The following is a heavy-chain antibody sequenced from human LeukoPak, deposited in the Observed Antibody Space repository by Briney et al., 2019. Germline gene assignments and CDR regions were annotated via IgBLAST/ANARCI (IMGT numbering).Heavy chain of an antibody. V-gene: IGHV3-21*01. CDR3: ARDLRSSGYYAFDY. J-gene: IGHJ4*02. CDR2: ISGSSNYI. D-gene: IGHD3-22*01. Sequence: GGSLRLSCAASGFTFSSYILSWVRQAPGKGLEWVSSISGSSNYIYYADSVKGRFTISRDNAKNSLFLQMNSLRAEDTAVYYCARDLRSSGYYAFDYWGQGTLVTVSS. CDR1: GFTFSSYI.